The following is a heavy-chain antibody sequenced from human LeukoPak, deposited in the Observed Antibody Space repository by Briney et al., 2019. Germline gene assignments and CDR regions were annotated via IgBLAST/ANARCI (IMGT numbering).Heavy chain of an antibody. D-gene: IGHD6-6*01. J-gene: IGHJ6*03. CDR1: GGTFSSYA. Sequence: GASVKVSCKASGGTFSSYAISWVRQAPGQGLEWVGGIIPIFGTTNYAQKFQGRATITADESMSTAYMELNSLRSEDTAVYYCAREYSSSSGPIMDVWGKGTTVTVSS. V-gene: IGHV1-69*01. CDR2: IIPIFGTT. CDR3: AREYSSSSGPIMDV.